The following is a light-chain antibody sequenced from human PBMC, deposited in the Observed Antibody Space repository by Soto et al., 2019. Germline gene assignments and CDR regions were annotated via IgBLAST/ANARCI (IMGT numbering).Light chain of an antibody. CDR3: QHNYSTPWT. V-gene: IGKV1-39*01. Sequence: DIQMTQSPSSLSASVGDRVTITCRASQSISSYLNWYQQKPGKAPKLLIYAASSLQSGVPSWFSGSGSGTDFTLTISSLQPEDFATYYCQHNYSTPWTFGQGTKVEIK. CDR1: QSISSY. CDR2: AAS. J-gene: IGKJ1*01.